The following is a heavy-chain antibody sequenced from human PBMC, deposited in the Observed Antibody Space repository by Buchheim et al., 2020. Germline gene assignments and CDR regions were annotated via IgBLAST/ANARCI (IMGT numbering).Heavy chain of an antibody. Sequence: VQLVESGGGLVKPGGSLRLSCAASGFTFSDAWMSWVRQAPGKGLEWVGRARSKIHDGTTEYAAPVKGRFIISRDESKNTLYLQMNGLRTEDTGIYYCTAEGYFGYWGQGTL. CDR3: TAEGYFGY. V-gene: IGHV3-15*01. D-gene: IGHD6-13*01. J-gene: IGHJ4*02. CDR2: ARSKIHDGTT. CDR1: GFTFSDAW.